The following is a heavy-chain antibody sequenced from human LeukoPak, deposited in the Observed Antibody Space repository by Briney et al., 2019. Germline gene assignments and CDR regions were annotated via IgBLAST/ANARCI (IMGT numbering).Heavy chain of an antibody. CDR1: GFTFSSYV. D-gene: IGHD2-15*01. J-gene: IGHJ4*02. Sequence: GGSLRLSCAASGFTFSSYVMNWVRQAPGKGLEWVSAVSGSGSSTYYADSVKGRFTISRDNSKNTLYLQMNSLRAEDAAVYYCAKGVSAVVPHALDSWGQGTLVTVSS. V-gene: IGHV3-23*01. CDR2: VSGSGSST. CDR3: AKGVSAVVPHALDS.